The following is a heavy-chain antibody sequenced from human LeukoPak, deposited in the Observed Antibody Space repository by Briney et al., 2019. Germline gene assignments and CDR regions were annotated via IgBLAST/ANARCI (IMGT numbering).Heavy chain of an antibody. Sequence: TLSLTCTVSGGSISSYYWSWIRQPPGKGLDWLALIYWNDDKRYSPSLKSRLTITKDTSKNQVVLTMTNMDPVDTATYYCAHSRVNYYYYGMDVWGQGTTVTVSS. D-gene: IGHD2-21*01. CDR3: AHSRVNYYYYGMDV. CDR2: IYWNDDK. J-gene: IGHJ6*02. V-gene: IGHV2-5*01. CDR1: GGSISSYYW.